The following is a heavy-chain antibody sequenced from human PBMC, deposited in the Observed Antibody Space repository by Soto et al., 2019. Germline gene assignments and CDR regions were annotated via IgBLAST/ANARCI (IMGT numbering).Heavy chain of an antibody. Sequence: QVQLVQSGAEVKKPGASVKVSCKASGYTFTSYDINWVRQATGQGLEWMGWMNPNSGNTGYAQKFQGRVTMTRNTSITTAYMELSSLRAEDTAVYYCARGDNFYYGMDVWGQGTTVTVSS. CDR1: GYTFTSYD. J-gene: IGHJ6*02. V-gene: IGHV1-8*01. CDR3: ARGDNFYYGMDV. D-gene: IGHD3-9*01. CDR2: MNPNSGNT.